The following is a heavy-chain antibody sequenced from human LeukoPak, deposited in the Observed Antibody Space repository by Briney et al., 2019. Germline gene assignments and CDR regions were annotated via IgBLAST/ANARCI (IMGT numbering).Heavy chain of an antibody. V-gene: IGHV3-30*02. CDR1: GFTFSSYG. D-gene: IGHD3-22*01. CDR3: AKDCTYYYDSSGYPES. CDR2: IRYDGSNK. J-gene: IGHJ5*02. Sequence: GGSLRLSCAESGFTFSSYGMHWVGQAPGKGLEWVAFIRYDGSNKYYADSVKGRFTISRDNSKNTLYLQMNSLRAEDTAVYYCAKDCTYYYDSSGYPESSGQGTLVTVSS.